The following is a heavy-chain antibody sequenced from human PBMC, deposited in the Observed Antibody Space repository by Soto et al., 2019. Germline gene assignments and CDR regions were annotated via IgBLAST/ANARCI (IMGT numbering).Heavy chain of an antibody. D-gene: IGHD2-2*01. CDR2: IYYSGST. CDR1: GGSISSGGYY. J-gene: IGHJ4*02. Sequence: QVQLQESGPGLVKPSQTLSLTCTVSGGSISSGGYYWSWIRQHPGKGLEWIGYIYYSGSTYYNPSPKSRVTISVDTSKNQFSLKLSSVTAADTAVYYCARVWEDIVVVPAAMGFDYWGQGTLVTVSS. V-gene: IGHV4-31*03. CDR3: ARVWEDIVVVPAAMGFDY.